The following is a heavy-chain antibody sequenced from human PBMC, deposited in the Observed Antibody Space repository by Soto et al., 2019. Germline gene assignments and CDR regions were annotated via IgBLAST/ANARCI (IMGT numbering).Heavy chain of an antibody. CDR2: IIPIFGTA. D-gene: IGHD5-18*01. V-gene: IGHV1-69*01. J-gene: IGHJ4*02. Sequence: QVQLVQSGAEVKKPGSSVKVSCKASGGTFSSYAISWVRQAPGQGLEWMGGIIPIFGTANYAQKFQGRVTITADESTRTAYMDLRSLSSEDTAVYYCARFSVSPKVFIWDTADYWGQGTLVTVSS. CDR3: ARFSVSPKVFIWDTADY. CDR1: GGTFSSYA.